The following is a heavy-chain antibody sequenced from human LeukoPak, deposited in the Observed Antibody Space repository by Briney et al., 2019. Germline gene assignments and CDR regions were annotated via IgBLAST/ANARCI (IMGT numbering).Heavy chain of an antibody. J-gene: IGHJ4*02. D-gene: IGHD6-19*01. V-gene: IGHV3-21*01. CDR1: GFTFSSNS. Sequence: AGGSLRLSCAASGFTFSSNSMNWVRHAPGKGLEWVSSISSSSSYIYYADSVKGRFTISRDNAKNSLYLQMNSLRAEDTAVYYCARAIIAVAGTFDYWGQGTLVTVSS. CDR2: ISSSSSYI. CDR3: ARAIIAVAGTFDY.